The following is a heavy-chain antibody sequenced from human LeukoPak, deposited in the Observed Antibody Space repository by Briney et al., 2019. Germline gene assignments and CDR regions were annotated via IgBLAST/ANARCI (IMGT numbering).Heavy chain of an antibody. CDR1: GFTFSSFA. CDR2: ISASAGST. V-gene: IGHV3-23*01. Sequence: GGSLRLSCAASGFTFSSFAMTWVRQAPGKGLEWVSSISASAGSTYYADSVKGRFTISRDNSKNTLFLQTNSLRAEDTAIYYCTKARAARAYYNSRRYYNTDYWGQGTLVTVSS. J-gene: IGHJ4*02. D-gene: IGHD3-22*01. CDR3: TKARAARAYYNSRRYYNTDY.